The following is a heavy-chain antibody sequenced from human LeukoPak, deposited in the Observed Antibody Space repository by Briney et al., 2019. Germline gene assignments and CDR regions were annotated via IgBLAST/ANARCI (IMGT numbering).Heavy chain of an antibody. J-gene: IGHJ5*02. Sequence: SETLSLTCSVSGSSISSYYWSWIRQPPGRGLEWIGHIYYSGSSKYNPSLKSRVTMSIDMSRNQFSLKLSSVTAADTAVYYCANWAMRDSGQNWFDPWGQGTLVTVSS. D-gene: IGHD3-10*01. CDR3: ANWAMRDSGQNWFDP. CDR2: IYYSGSS. CDR1: GSSISSYY. V-gene: IGHV4-59*01.